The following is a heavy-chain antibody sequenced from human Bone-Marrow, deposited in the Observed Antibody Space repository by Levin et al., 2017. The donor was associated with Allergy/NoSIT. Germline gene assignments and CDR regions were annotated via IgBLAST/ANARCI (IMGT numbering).Heavy chain of an antibody. CDR1: GYTFNNFG. D-gene: IGHD3-22*01. V-gene: IGHV1-18*01. Sequence: ASVKVSCKASGYTFNNFGISWVRQAPGQGLEWMGWIDTYKFKTTYAHKFQGRVTMSTDTSTSTAYMELKSLKSDDTDVYYCARDLYYDESSDYPPELFDYWGQGTLVTVSS. J-gene: IGHJ4*02. CDR2: IDTYKFKT. CDR3: ARDLYYDESSDYPPELFDY.